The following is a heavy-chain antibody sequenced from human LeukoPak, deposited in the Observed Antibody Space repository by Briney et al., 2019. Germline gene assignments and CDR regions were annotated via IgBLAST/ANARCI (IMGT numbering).Heavy chain of an antibody. D-gene: IGHD3-10*01. CDR3: VVRLPASGAY. V-gene: IGHV3-21*04. J-gene: IGHJ1*01. CDR2: ISRSGNNI. Sequence: GGSLRLSCADSGFIFSSYTMNWVRQAPGKGLEWVSSISRSGNNIYYTDSAEGRFTISRDNAKNSLYLQMNSLRVEDTAMYYCVVRLPASGAYWGQGTLVTVSS. CDR1: GFIFSSYT.